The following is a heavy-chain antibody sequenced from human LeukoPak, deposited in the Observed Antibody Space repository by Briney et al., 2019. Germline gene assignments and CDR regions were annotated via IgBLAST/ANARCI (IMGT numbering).Heavy chain of an antibody. CDR1: GGSFSGYY. J-gene: IGHJ4*02. CDR3: ANTDDIYYYFDY. Sequence: SETLSLTCAVYGGSFSGYYWSWIRQPPGKGLEWIGSIYYSGSTYYNPSLKSRVTISVDTCKNQFSLKLSSVTTADTAVYYCANTDDIYYYFDYWGQGTLVTVSS. V-gene: IGHV4-34*01. D-gene: IGHD3-10*01. CDR2: IYYSGST.